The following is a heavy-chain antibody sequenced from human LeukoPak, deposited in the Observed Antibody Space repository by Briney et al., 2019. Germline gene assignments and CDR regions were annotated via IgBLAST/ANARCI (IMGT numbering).Heavy chain of an antibody. D-gene: IGHD4-17*01. CDR3: ARGKTPAVTTPFDY. CDR2: ISGSGGST. CDR1: GFTFSSYA. Sequence: GGSLRLSCAASGFTFSSYAMSWVRQAPGKGLEWVSAISGSGGSTYYADSVKGRFTISRDNAKNTLSLQMNSLRAEDTAVYYCARGKTPAVTTPFDYWGQGTLVTVSS. V-gene: IGHV3-23*01. J-gene: IGHJ4*02.